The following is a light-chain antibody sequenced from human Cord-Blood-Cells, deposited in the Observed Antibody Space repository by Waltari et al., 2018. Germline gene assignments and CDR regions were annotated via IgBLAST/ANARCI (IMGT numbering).Light chain of an antibody. CDR2: WAS. CDR1: QSVLYSSNNKNY. J-gene: IGKJ2*01. CDR3: QQYYSTPHT. V-gene: IGKV4-1*01. Sequence: DIVMTQSPDSLAVSLGERATINCKSSQSVLYSSNNKNYLAWYQQKPGQPPKLLIYWASTLESGVPDRFRGSGSGTDFTLTISSLQAEDVAVYYCQQYYSTPHTFGQGTKLEIK.